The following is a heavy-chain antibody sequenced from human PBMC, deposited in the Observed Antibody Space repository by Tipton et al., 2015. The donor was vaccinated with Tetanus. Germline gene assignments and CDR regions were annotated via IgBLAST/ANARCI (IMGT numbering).Heavy chain of an antibody. Sequence: GLVKPSETLSLTCTVSGASLRGGDYHWSWIRQPPGKGLEWLAYISGSGTTNSNYYLKSRITMTQDTSRNQFSLKLTSVTAADTAVYYCARANYASSKKGPFDSWGQGSLVIVSS. CDR3: ARANYASSKKGPFDS. CDR2: ISGSGTT. J-gene: IGHJ4*02. V-gene: IGHV4-61*08. D-gene: IGHD5-24*01. CDR1: GASLRGGDYH.